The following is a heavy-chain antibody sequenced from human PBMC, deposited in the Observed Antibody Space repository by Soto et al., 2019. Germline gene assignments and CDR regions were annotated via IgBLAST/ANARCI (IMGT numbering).Heavy chain of an antibody. J-gene: IGHJ5*02. D-gene: IGHD2-2*01. V-gene: IGHV4-31*03. CDR1: GGSISSGGYY. CDR3: ARSRFRSSTSSYNWFDP. CDR2: IYYSGST. Sequence: LSLTCTVSGGSISSGGYYWSWIRQHPGKGLEWIGYIYYSGSTYYNPSLKSRVTISVDTSKNQFSLKLSSVTAADTAVYYCARSRFRSSTSSYNWFDPWGQGTLVTVSS.